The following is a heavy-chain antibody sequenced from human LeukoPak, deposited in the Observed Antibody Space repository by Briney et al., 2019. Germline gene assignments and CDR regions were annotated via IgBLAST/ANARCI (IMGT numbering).Heavy chain of an antibody. V-gene: IGHV3-30*04. J-gene: IGHJ4*02. CDR1: GFTFSSYA. CDR3: AKTPGKRCSGGSCYLFDY. CDR2: ISYDGSNK. D-gene: IGHD2-15*01. Sequence: GGSLRLSCAASGFTFSSYAMHWVRQAPGKGLEWVAVISYDGSNKYYADSVKGRFTISRDNSKNTLYLQMNSLRAEDTAVYYCAKTPGKRCSGGSCYLFDYWGQETLVTVSS.